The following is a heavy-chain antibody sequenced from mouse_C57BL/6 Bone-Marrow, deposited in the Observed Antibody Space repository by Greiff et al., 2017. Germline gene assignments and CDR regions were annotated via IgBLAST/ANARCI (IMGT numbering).Heavy chain of an antibody. CDR1: GYNFTNYY. J-gene: IGHJ4*01. CDR2: IDPANGST. Sequence: QVQLQQSVAELVKPGASVKVSCKASGYNFTNYYMHWVKQRPGQGLEWIGRIDPANGSTKYNQKFKGKATLTADKSSSTAYLQLSRLTSEDSAVYFCARSTGCDLDYWGQGTTVTVSS. V-gene: IGHV1-77*01. CDR3: ARSTGCDLDY. D-gene: IGHD1-1*01.